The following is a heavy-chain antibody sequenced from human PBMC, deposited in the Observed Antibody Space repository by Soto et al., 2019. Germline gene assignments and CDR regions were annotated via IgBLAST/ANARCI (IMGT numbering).Heavy chain of an antibody. CDR3: ARDAYNYDSSGYYRYDAFDI. V-gene: IGHV3-7*01. D-gene: IGHD3-22*01. Sequence: GGSLRLSCAASGFIFSPDWMSWVRQAPGKGLEWVANIKRDGSETHYVDSVKGRFTISRDNTKKSLYLQMKSLRVEDTAVYYCARDAYNYDSSGYYRYDAFDIWGQGTMVTVSS. CDR1: GFIFSPDW. CDR2: IKRDGSET. J-gene: IGHJ3*02.